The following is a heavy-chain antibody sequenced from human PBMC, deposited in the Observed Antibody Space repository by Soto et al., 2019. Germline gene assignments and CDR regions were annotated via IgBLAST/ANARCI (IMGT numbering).Heavy chain of an antibody. Sequence: PSETLSLTCSVSGGSINNHYWSWIRQPPGKGLEWIGYVYYSGSTNYNPSLKSRVTMSVDTSKNQFSLKLSSLTAADTAVYYCARAGSGSLDYWGQGTLVTVSS. J-gene: IGHJ4*02. D-gene: IGHD3-10*01. CDR1: GGSINNHY. V-gene: IGHV4-59*11. CDR2: VYYSGST. CDR3: ARAGSGSLDY.